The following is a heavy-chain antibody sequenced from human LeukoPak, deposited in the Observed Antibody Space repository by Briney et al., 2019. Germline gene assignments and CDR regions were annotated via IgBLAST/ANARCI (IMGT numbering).Heavy chain of an antibody. CDR3: ARTPTYCSSTSCYTLYYYYYMDV. Sequence: PGGSLRLSCAASGFTLSDYYMSWIRQAPGKGLEWVSYISSSGSTIYYADSVKGRFTISRDNAKNSLYLQMNSLRAEDTAVYYCARTPTYCSSTSCYTLYYYYYMDVWGKGTTVTVSS. J-gene: IGHJ6*03. CDR2: ISSSGSTI. D-gene: IGHD2-2*02. CDR1: GFTLSDYY. V-gene: IGHV3-11*04.